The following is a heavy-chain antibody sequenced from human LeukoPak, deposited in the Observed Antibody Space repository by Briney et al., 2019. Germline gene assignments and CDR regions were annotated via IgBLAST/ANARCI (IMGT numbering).Heavy chain of an antibody. V-gene: IGHV3-48*01. J-gene: IGHJ4*02. Sequence: PGGSLRLSCAASGFTLRSYSMIWVRQAPGKGLEWVSYISSSSTIYYADSVRGRFTISRDNAKNSLYLQMNSLRAEDTAVYYCARGSPYFYGTDLDYWGQGTLVTVSS. CDR3: ARGSPYFYGTDLDY. CDR1: GFTLRSYS. CDR2: ISSSSTI. D-gene: IGHD3-10*01.